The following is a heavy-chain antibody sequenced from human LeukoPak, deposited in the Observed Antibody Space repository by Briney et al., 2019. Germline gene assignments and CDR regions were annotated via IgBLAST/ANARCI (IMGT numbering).Heavy chain of an antibody. CDR1: GYSFTSYW. CDR2: ICPGDSDT. J-gene: IGHJ3*02. Sequence: GESLKISCKGSGYSFTSYWIAWVRQMPGKGLEWMGIICPGDSDTRYSPSFQGQVTISADKSISTAYLQWNNLKASDTAMYYCAGQDIVVVATATRAFDIWGQGTMVTVSS. D-gene: IGHD2-15*01. V-gene: IGHV5-51*01. CDR3: AGQDIVVVATATRAFDI.